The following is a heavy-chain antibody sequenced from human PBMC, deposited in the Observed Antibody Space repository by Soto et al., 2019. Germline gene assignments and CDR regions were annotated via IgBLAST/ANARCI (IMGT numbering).Heavy chain of an antibody. CDR1: GGSISSGGYY. CDR3: ARKRPDSSGWYFDY. J-gene: IGHJ4*02. CDR2: IYYSGST. Sequence: SETLSLTCTVSGGSISSGGYYWSWIRQHPGKGLEWIGYIYYSGSTNYNPSLKSRVTISVDTSKNQFSLKLSSVTAADTAVYYCARKRPDSSGWYFDYWGQGTLVTVSS. D-gene: IGHD6-19*01. V-gene: IGHV4-61*08.